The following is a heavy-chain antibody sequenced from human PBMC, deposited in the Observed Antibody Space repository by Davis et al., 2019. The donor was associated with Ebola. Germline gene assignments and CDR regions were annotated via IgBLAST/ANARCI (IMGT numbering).Heavy chain of an antibody. CDR3: ARGGLGNYRYYFDF. Sequence: SETLSLTCAVYGGSFSGYYWSWIRQPPGKGLEWIGEINHSGSTNYNPSLKSRVTISVDTSKNQFSLKLSSVTAADTAVYYCARGGLGNYRYYFDFWGQGTLVTVSS. J-gene: IGHJ4*02. V-gene: IGHV4-34*01. CDR2: INHSGST. CDR1: GGSFSGYY. D-gene: IGHD5-24*01.